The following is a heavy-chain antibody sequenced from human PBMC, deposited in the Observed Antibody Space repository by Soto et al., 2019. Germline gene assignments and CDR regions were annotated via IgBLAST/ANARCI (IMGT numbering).Heavy chain of an antibody. Sequence: PSETLSLTCAVSGYSISSDFYWVWIRQPPGKGLEWIGSMFRSGPTYYNPSLKSRGTMSVDTSTNQVSLNQKSLTAADTAVYYSARQGPSRTPQSYYGLDVCGE. D-gene: IGHD2-2*01. CDR2: MFRSGPT. CDR1: GYSISSDFY. J-gene: IGHJ6*02. CDR3: ARQGPSRTPQSYYGLDV. V-gene: IGHV4-38-2*01.